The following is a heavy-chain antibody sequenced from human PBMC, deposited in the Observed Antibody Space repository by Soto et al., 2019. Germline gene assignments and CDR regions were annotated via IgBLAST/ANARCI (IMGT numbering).Heavy chain of an antibody. CDR3: ARGGSGYDLGGLDLDY. D-gene: IGHD5-12*01. CDR2: ISSSSSYI. Sequence: EVQLVESGGGLVKPGGSLRLSCAASGFTFSSYSMNWVRQAPGKGLAWVSSISSSSSYIYYADSVKGRFTISRDNAKNSLYLQMNSLRAEDTAVYYCARGGSGYDLGGLDLDYWGQGTLVTVSS. V-gene: IGHV3-21*01. J-gene: IGHJ4*02. CDR1: GFTFSSYS.